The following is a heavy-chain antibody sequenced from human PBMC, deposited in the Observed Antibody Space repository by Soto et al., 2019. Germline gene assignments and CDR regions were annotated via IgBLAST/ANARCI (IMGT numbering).Heavy chain of an antibody. CDR1: GFTFGDYA. D-gene: IGHD1-26*01. Sequence: GGSLRLSCTASGFTFGDYAMSWVRQAPGKGLEWVGFIRSKAYGGTIEYAASVKGRFTISRDDSKSIAYLQMNSLKTEDTAVYYCTRREGVPVSYGMDVWGQGTTVTVSS. V-gene: IGHV3-49*04. CDR3: TRREGVPVSYGMDV. CDR2: IRSKAYGGTI. J-gene: IGHJ6*02.